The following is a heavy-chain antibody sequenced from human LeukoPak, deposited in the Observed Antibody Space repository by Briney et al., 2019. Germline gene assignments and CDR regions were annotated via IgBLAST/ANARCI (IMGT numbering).Heavy chain of an antibody. CDR2: IYSSGSS. J-gene: IGHJ4*02. Sequence: SETLSLTCTVSGGSISSYYWSWIRQPAGKGLEWIGRIYSSGSSNYNPSLKSRVTISVDTSKNQFSLKLSSVTAADTAVYYCARTWGSDFWSGYLVYWGQGTLLTVSS. CDR1: GGSISSYY. D-gene: IGHD3-3*01. CDR3: ARTWGSDFWSGYLVY. V-gene: IGHV4-4*07.